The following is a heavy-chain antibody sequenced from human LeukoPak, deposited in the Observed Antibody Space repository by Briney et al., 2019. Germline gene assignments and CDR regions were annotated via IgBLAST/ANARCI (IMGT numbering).Heavy chain of an antibody. CDR3: ARELYSYGYFDY. Sequence: GGSLRLSCAASGFTFSSYSMNWVRQAPGKGLEWVSYISSSSSTIYYADSVKGRFTISRDNAKNSLYLQMNSLRAEDTAVYYCARELYSYGYFDYWAREPWSPSPQ. J-gene: IGHJ4*02. CDR2: ISSSSSTI. V-gene: IGHV3-48*01. D-gene: IGHD5-18*01. CDR1: GFTFSSYS.